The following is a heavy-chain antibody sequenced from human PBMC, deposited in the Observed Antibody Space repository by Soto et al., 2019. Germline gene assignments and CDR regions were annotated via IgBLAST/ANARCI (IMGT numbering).Heavy chain of an antibody. J-gene: IGHJ4*02. V-gene: IGHV5-51*01. CDR3: ARRSGYSYGYYFDC. D-gene: IGHD5-18*01. CDR1: GCRFTNYW. CDR2: IYPGDSDT. Sequence: PGESLKISCKGSGCRFTNYWIGWLRQMAGKGLEWMGIIYPGDSDTTYSPSFQGQVTILADKSISTAYLQRSSLKASDTAMFYCARRSGYSYGYYFDCWGQGTLVTVSS.